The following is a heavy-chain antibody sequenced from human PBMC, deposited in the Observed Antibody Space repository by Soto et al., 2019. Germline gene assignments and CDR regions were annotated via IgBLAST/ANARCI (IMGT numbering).Heavy chain of an antibody. Sequence: EVQLLESGGGLVQPGGSLRLSCTASGFTFSGYAMSWVRQSPGKELEGVAAITGDGHRTYYADSVEGRFTISSDNSKKTLFLQMNSLRTEDTAIYHCAKRDYYDSATFSPLFESWGQGVLVTVSS. CDR2: ITGDGHRT. J-gene: IGHJ4*02. D-gene: IGHD3-22*01. CDR3: AKRDYYDSATFSPLFES. CDR1: GFTFSGYA. V-gene: IGHV3-23*01.